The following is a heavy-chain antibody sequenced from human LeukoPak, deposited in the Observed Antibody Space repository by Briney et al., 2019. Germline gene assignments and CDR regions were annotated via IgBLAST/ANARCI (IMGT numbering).Heavy chain of an antibody. V-gene: IGHV4-4*02. CDR3: AGGGGVTETGNFDY. CDR2: IYHSGST. CDR1: GGSISSSNW. D-gene: IGHD2-8*02. J-gene: IGHJ4*02. Sequence: SETLSLTCAVPGGSISSSNWWGWVRQSPGKGLEWIGEIYHSGSTNYNPSLKSRVTISVDKSKNQFSLKLSSVTAADTAMYYCAGGGGVTETGNFDYWGQGTLVTVSS.